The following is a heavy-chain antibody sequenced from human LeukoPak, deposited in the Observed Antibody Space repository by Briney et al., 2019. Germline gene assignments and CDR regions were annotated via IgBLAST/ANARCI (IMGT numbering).Heavy chain of an antibody. V-gene: IGHV4-59*01. CDR2: IYYSGST. D-gene: IGHD1-14*01. CDR1: GGSISPFY. J-gene: IGHJ4*02. Sequence: PSETLSLTCTVSGGSISPFYWNWIRQPPGKGLEWIGYIYYSGSTKYNPSLKSRVTISVDTSENQFSLRLNSVTAADTAVYYCARGAGEPLPFDCWGQGTLVTVSS. CDR3: ARGAGEPLPFDC.